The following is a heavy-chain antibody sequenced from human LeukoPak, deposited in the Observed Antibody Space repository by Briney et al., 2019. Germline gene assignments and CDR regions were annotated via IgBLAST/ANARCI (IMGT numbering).Heavy chain of an antibody. V-gene: IGHV3-23*01. CDR2: ISPGGGTT. Sequence: PGGSLRLSCAVSGFAFGSEAMSWVRQSPARGLEWVASISPGGGTTYYADYVKGRFTISRDNSKNSLFVQMNSLRAEDTAVYYCAKESNFGVVIRDWGQGTLVTVSS. D-gene: IGHD3-3*01. CDR3: AKESNFGVVIRD. CDR1: GFAFGSEA. J-gene: IGHJ4*02.